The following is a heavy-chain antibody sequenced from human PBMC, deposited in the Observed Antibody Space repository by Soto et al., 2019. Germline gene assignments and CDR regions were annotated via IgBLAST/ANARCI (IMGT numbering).Heavy chain of an antibody. D-gene: IGHD3-3*01. J-gene: IGHJ6*02. CDR2: IYQTGRT. Sequence: QLQLQESGSGLVQPSQTLSLTCTASGGSISTSGYSWTWIRQPPGGGLEWIGSIYQTGRTYVIPSLKSRVTMSLDKSKNQFSLNLTPVTAADTALYYCAREMTIFGVAPGGGVDVWGQGTTVTVSS. CDR1: GGSISTSGYS. CDR3: AREMTIFGVAPGGGVDV. V-gene: IGHV4-30-2*01.